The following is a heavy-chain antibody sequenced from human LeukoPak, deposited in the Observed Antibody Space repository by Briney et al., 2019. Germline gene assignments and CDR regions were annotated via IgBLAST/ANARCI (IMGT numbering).Heavy chain of an antibody. CDR3: ARVGTMIRYYYYMDV. CDR2: INWNGGST. J-gene: IGHJ6*03. D-gene: IGHD3-22*01. V-gene: IGHV3-20*04. CDR1: GFTFDDYG. Sequence: PGGSLRLSCAASGFTFDDYGRSWVRQAPGGRLEGVSGINWNGGSTGYADSVKGRFTISRDNAKNSLYLQMNSLRAEDTAVYYCARVGTMIRYYYYMDVWGKGTTVTVSS.